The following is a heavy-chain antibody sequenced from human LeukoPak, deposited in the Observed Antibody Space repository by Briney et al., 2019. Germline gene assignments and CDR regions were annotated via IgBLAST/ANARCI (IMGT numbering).Heavy chain of an antibody. CDR1: EYSFTNYW. D-gene: IGHD1-14*01. CDR2: IYPGDSDT. J-gene: IGHJ4*02. Sequence: GESLKVSCKGSEYSFTNYWIAWVRQMPGKGLEWMGIIYPGDSDTRYSPSFQGQVTISADKSISTAYLQWSSLKASDTALYFCARGPDGAYYFDSWGQGTLVSVSS. V-gene: IGHV5-51*01. CDR3: ARGPDGAYYFDS.